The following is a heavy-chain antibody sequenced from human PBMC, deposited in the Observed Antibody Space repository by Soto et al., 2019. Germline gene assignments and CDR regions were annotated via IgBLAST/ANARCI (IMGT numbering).Heavy chain of an antibody. J-gene: IGHJ4*02. D-gene: IGHD2-8*01. Sequence: GGSLRLSCAASGFTFSSYGMHWVRQAPGKGLEWVAVIWYDGSSEYYADSVKGRFTISRDNSKNTLYLQVNSLRADDTAVYYCARDECTNGVCIPHLLNYWGQGTLVTVSS. CDR2: IWYDGSSE. CDR3: ARDECTNGVCIPHLLNY. V-gene: IGHV3-33*01. CDR1: GFTFSSYG.